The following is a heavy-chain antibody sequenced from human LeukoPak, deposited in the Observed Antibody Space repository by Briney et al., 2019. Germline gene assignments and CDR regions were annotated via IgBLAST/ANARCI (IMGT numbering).Heavy chain of an antibody. D-gene: IGHD5-18*01. V-gene: IGHV4-34*01. Sequence: SETLSLTCAVYGGSFSGYYWSWIRQPPGKGLEWIGEINHSGSTNYNPSLKSRVTLSVDTSKNQFSLKLSSVTAADTAVYYCARARMDTAMVLLDYWGQGTQVTVSS. CDR2: INHSGST. J-gene: IGHJ4*02. CDR1: GGSFSGYY. CDR3: ARARMDTAMVLLDY.